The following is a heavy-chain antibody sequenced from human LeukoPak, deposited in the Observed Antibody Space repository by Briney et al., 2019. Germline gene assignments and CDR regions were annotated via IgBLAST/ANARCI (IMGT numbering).Heavy chain of an antibody. CDR3: ARDGDWARSSDY. CDR2: ISANNGNT. CDR1: GYTFSNYG. J-gene: IGHJ4*02. V-gene: IGHV1-18*01. Sequence: VRVSCXTSGYTFSNYGFSWVRQAPGQGLEWMGWISANNGNTNYAQKLQGRVTMTTDTSTSTAYMELRSLRSDDTAVYYCARDGDWARSSDYWGQGTLVTVSS. D-gene: IGHD2-21*02.